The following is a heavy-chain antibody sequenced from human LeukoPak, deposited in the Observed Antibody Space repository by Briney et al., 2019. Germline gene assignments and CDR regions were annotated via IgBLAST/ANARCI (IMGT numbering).Heavy chain of an antibody. D-gene: IGHD6-13*01. CDR2: ISSSGSAI. V-gene: IGHV3-48*04. J-gene: IGHJ4*02. CDR3: ASLLGQQLGHDKGDY. CDR1: GFTFSSYG. Sequence: PGGSLRLSCAASGFTFSSYGLHWVRQAQGKGLEWVSYISSSGSAIYYADSVKGRFTISRDNAKNSLYLQMNSLRAVDTAVYYCASLLGQQLGHDKGDYWGQGTLVTVSS.